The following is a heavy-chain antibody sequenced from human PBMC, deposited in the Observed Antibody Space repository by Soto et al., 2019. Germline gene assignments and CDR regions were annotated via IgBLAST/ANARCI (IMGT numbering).Heavy chain of an antibody. CDR2: ISYDGSNK. D-gene: IGHD1-1*01. Sequence: QVQLVESGGGVVQPGRSLRLSCAASGFTFSSYAMHWVRQAPGKGLEWVAVISYDGSNKYYADSVKGRFTISRDNSKNTLYLQMNSLRAEDTAVYYCASGYVGGGYYYYGMDVWGQGTTVTVSS. CDR1: GFTFSSYA. V-gene: IGHV3-30-3*01. CDR3: ASGYVGGGYYYYGMDV. J-gene: IGHJ6*02.